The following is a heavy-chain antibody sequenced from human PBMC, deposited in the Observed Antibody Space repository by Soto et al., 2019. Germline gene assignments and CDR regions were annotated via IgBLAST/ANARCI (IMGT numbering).Heavy chain of an antibody. V-gene: IGHV3-23*01. CDR2: ISGSGGST. CDR1: GFTFSSYA. J-gene: IGHJ6*02. CDR3: AKWGGANEYYYYYYGMDV. D-gene: IGHD1-26*01. Sequence: PGGSLRLSCAASGFTFSSYAMSWVRQAPGKGLEWVSAISGSGGSTYYADSVKGRFTISRDNSKNTLYLQMNSLRAEDTAVYYCAKWGGANEYYYYYYGMDVWGQGGTVTVSS.